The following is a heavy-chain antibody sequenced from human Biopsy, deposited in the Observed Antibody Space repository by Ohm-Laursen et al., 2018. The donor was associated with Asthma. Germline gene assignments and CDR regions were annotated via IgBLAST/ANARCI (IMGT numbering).Heavy chain of an antibody. V-gene: IGHV3-9*01. CDR1: GFKFDEYT. CDR2: ISWNSATI. Sequence: SLRLSCTASGFKFDEYTMHWVRQAPGKGLEWVSGISWNSATIGYADSVEGRFTISRDNAKNLLFLQMNSLKAEDTAVYYCARTFHFWSPYHAEHYQLWGQGTLVTVSS. D-gene: IGHD3-3*01. J-gene: IGHJ1*01. CDR3: ARTFHFWSPYHAEHYQL.